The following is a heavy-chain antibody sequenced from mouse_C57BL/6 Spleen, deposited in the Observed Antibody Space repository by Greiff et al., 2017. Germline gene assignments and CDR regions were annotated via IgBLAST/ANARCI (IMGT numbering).Heavy chain of an antibody. CDR3: AKNAYAMDY. J-gene: IGHJ4*01. V-gene: IGHV2-5*01. CDR2: IWRGGST. Sequence: VMLVESGPGLVQPSQSLSITCTVSGFSLTSYGVHWVRQSPGKGLEWLGVIWRGGSTDYNAAFMSRLSITKDNSKSQVFCKMNSLQADDTAIYYCAKNAYAMDYWGQGTSVTVSS. CDR1: GFSLTSYG.